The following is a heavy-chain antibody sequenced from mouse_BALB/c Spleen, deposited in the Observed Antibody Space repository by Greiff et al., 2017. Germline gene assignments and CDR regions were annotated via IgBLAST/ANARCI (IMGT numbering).Heavy chain of an antibody. Sequence: QVQLQQSGPELVKPGASVKISCKASGYAFSSSWMNWVKQRPGQGLEWIGRIYPGDGDTNYNGKFKGKATLTADKSSSTAYMQLSSLTTVDSAVYVGARGGYDGYSTGTEAMDYWGQGTSVTVSS. V-gene: IGHV1-82*01. J-gene: IGHJ4*01. CDR3: ARGGYDGYSTGTEAMDY. CDR2: IYPGDGDT. D-gene: IGHD2-3*01. CDR1: GYAFSSSW.